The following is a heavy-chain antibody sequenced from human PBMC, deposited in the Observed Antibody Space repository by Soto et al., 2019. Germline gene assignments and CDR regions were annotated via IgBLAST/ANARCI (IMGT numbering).Heavy chain of an antibody. V-gene: IGHV4-59*08. CDR2: AYYGGNT. D-gene: IGHD5-12*01. J-gene: IGHJ3*01. CDR3: ANHLSAWLRMEAFDV. Sequence: PSETLSLTCTVAGDSISSYYWSWIRQPPGKGLEWIGYAYYGGNTNYNPSLKSRVTISVDTSKSQFALKLNSVTGADTAVYYCANHLSAWLRMEAFDVWGPGTMVTVSS. CDR1: GDSISSYY.